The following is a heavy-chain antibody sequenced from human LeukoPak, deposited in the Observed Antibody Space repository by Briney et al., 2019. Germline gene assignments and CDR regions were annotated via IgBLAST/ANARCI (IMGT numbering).Heavy chain of an antibody. J-gene: IGHJ5*02. CDR2: IYSSGST. CDR3: ARDQVYSSGWYEIGWFDP. Sequence: PSETLSLTCTVSGGSISSYYWSWIRQPAGKGLEWIGRIYSSGSTNYNPSLKSRVTISLDTSKNQFSLKLSSVTAADTAVYYCARDQVYSSGWYEIGWFDPWGQGTLVTVSS. D-gene: IGHD6-19*01. V-gene: IGHV4-4*07. CDR1: GGSISSYY.